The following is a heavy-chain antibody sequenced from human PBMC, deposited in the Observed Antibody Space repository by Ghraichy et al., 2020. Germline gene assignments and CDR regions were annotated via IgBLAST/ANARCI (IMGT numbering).Heavy chain of an antibody. CDR1: GGSISSYY. V-gene: IGHV4-59*01. J-gene: IGHJ4*02. D-gene: IGHD1-7*01. Sequence: SETLSLTCTVSGGSISSYYWSWIRQPPGKGLEWIGYIYYSGSTNYNPSLKSRVTISVDTSKNQFSLKLSSVTAADTAVYYCALEGLELTGFDYWGQGTLVTVSS. CDR3: ALEGLELTGFDY. CDR2: IYYSGST.